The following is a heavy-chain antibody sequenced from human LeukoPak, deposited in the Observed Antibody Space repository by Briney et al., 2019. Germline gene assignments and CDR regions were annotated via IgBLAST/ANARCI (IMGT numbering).Heavy chain of an antibody. CDR2: ISGSGGST. D-gene: IGHD4-17*01. V-gene: IGHV3-23*01. Sequence: PGGSLRLSCAASGFTFSSYAMSWVRQAPGKGLEWVSAISGSGGSTCYADSVKGRFTISRDNSKNTLYLQMNSMRAEDTAVYYCAKQRGGDYGDYFDYWGQGTLVTVSS. CDR1: GFTFSSYA. J-gene: IGHJ4*02. CDR3: AKQRGGDYGDYFDY.